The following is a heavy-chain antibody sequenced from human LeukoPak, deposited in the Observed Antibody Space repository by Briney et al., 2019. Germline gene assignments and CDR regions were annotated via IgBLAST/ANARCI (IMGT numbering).Heavy chain of an antibody. CDR3: ARDTGMFWFDP. J-gene: IGHJ5*02. CDR2: IYSGGST. Sequence: GGSLRLSCAASGLTVSKNYMSWVRQAPGKGLESVSVIYSGGSTYYADSVRGRFTISRDNSKNTLYLQMNSLRAEDTAVYYCARDTGMFWFDPWGQGTLVTVSS. D-gene: IGHD3-10*02. CDR1: GLTVSKNY. V-gene: IGHV3-53*05.